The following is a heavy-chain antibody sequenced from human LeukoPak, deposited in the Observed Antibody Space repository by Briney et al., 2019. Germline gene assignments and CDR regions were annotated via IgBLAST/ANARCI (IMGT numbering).Heavy chain of an antibody. V-gene: IGHV3-48*03. J-gene: IGHJ3*02. CDR1: GFTFSSYE. CDR3: ATYHSSGYDAFDI. Sequence: GGSLRLSCAASGFTFSSYEMNWVRQAPGKGLEWVSYISSSGSTIYYADSVKGRFTISRDNAKNSLYVQMDGLRVEDTAIYYCATYHSSGYDAFDIWGHGTLVTVSS. CDR2: ISSSGSTI. D-gene: IGHD3-22*01.